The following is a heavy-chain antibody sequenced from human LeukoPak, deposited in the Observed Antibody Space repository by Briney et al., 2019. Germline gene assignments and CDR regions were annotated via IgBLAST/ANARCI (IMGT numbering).Heavy chain of an antibody. Sequence: GGSLRLSCAASGFTFSSYAMHWVRQAPGKGLEWVAVISYDGSNKYCADSVKGRFTISRDNSKNTLYLQMNSLRAEDTAVYYCARDRGFPYCSSTSCPFGMFDPWGQGTLVTVSS. CDR2: ISYDGSNK. CDR3: ARDRGFPYCSSTSCPFGMFDP. D-gene: IGHD2-2*01. V-gene: IGHV3-30-3*01. J-gene: IGHJ5*02. CDR1: GFTFSSYA.